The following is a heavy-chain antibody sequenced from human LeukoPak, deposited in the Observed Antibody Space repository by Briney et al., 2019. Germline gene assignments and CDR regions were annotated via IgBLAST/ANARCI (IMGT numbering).Heavy chain of an antibody. V-gene: IGHV4-39*07. CDR1: GGSISSSSYY. CDR2: IYYSGST. D-gene: IGHD3-22*01. CDR3: ARDTRITMIVVAPFDP. J-gene: IGHJ5*02. Sequence: SETLSLTCTVSGGSISSSSYYWGWIRQPPGKGLEWIGSIYYSGSTYYNPSHKSRVTISVDTSKNQFSLKLSSVTAADTAVYYCARDTRITMIVVAPFDPWGQGTLVTVSS.